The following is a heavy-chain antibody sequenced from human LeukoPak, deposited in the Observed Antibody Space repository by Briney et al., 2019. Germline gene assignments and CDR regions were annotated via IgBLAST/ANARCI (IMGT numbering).Heavy chain of an antibody. CDR3: AKRHYDSSGYHCYGMDV. V-gene: IGHV3-23*01. CDR2: ISGSGGST. Sequence: GGSLRLSCAASGFTFSSYAMSWVRQAPGKGLEWVSAISGSGGSTYYADSVKGRFTISRDNSKNTLYLQMNSLRAEDTAVYYCAKRHYDSSGYHCYGMDVWGQGTTVTVSS. CDR1: GFTFSSYA. D-gene: IGHD3-22*01. J-gene: IGHJ6*02.